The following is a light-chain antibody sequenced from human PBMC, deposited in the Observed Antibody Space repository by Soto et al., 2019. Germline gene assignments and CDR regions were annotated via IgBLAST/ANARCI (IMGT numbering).Light chain of an antibody. CDR2: SNN. CDR3: AAWDDSLNGLYV. CDR1: SSNIGSNT. J-gene: IGLJ1*01. V-gene: IGLV1-44*01. Sequence: HSVRTQPPSASGTPGQRVTISCSGSSSNIGSNTVNWYQQLPGTAPKLLIYSNNQRPSGVPDRFSGSKSGTSASLAISGLQSEDEADYYCAAWDDSLNGLYVFGTGTKVTVL.